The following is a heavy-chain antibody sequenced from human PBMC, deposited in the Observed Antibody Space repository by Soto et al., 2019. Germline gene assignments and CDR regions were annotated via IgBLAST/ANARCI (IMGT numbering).Heavy chain of an antibody. V-gene: IGHV1-69*01. Sequence: QEHLVQSGAEVKKPGSSVKVSCKDSGGLFSSYAISWVRQAPGQGLEWMGGIIPVLGTPFYAQKFQGRVTITADESTITAYLELSSLRSADTAMYYCARGDSPYVWFSEFWGQGSLVTVSS. CDR1: GGLFSSYA. J-gene: IGHJ4*02. D-gene: IGHD3-10*01. CDR3: ARGDSPYVWFSEF. CDR2: IIPVLGTP.